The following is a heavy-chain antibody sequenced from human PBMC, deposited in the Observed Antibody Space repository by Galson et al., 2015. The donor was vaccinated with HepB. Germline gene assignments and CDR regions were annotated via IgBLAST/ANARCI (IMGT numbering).Heavy chain of an antibody. CDR1: GFTFRSYG. D-gene: IGHD3-22*01. Sequence: SLRLSCAASGFTFRSYGMHWVRQAPGKGLEWVAVISYDGSNKYYADSVKGRFTISRDNSKNTLYLQMDSLRAEDTAVYYCASWDSSGYSTFDYWGQGTLVTVSS. CDR3: ASWDSSGYSTFDY. CDR2: ISYDGSNK. V-gene: IGHV3-30*03. J-gene: IGHJ4*02.